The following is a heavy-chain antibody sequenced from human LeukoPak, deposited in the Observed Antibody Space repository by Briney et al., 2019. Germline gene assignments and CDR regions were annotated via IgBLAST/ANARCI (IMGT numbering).Heavy chain of an antibody. V-gene: IGHV4-59*01. D-gene: IGHD4-17*01. J-gene: IGHJ3*02. Sequence: SETLSLTCTVSGGSISSYYWRWIRQPPGKGLEWIGYIYYTGSTNYNPSLTSRVTISVDTSKNQFSLKLTSVTAADTAVYYCARGPHWVTGDYDAFDIWGQGTMVTVSS. CDR3: ARGPHWVTGDYDAFDI. CDR2: IYYTGST. CDR1: GGSISSYY.